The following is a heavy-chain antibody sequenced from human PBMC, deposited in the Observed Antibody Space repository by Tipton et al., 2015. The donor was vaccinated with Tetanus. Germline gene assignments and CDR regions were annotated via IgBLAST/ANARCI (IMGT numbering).Heavy chain of an antibody. Sequence: TLSLTCTVSGGSISSGDYYWSWIRQPPGKGLEWIGYIYYSGSTYYNPSLKSRVTISVDTSKNQFSLKLSSVTAADTAVYYCARRRGVYSGSHFDYWGQGTLVTVSS. V-gene: IGHV4-30-4*01. CDR1: GGSISSGDYY. J-gene: IGHJ4*02. CDR3: ARRRGVYSGSHFDY. D-gene: IGHD1-26*01. CDR2: IYYSGST.